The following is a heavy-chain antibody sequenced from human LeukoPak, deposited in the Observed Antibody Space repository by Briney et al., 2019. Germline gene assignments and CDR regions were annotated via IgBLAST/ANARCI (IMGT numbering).Heavy chain of an antibody. CDR2: TSSDLNVK. D-gene: IGHD3-10*01. J-gene: IGHJ4*02. CDR1: GFTYRNYV. V-gene: IGHV3-30*18. CDR3: AKEGYYGSGSPPSLYFDY. Sequence: GGSLGLSCAASGFTYRNYVIHWVRQAPGKGLEWVAVTSSDLNVKLYADSVKGRFTISRDNSRSTLYLQMNSLRPEDTAIYYCAKEGYYGSGSPPSLYFDYWGQGTLVTVSS.